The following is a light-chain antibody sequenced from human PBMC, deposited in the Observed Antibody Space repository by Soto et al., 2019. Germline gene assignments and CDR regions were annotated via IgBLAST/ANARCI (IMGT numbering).Light chain of an antibody. CDR1: QSISSW. V-gene: IGKV1-5*03. CDR3: QQYKSYST. J-gene: IGKJ1*01. Sequence: DIQITPAPSTLSASVGDRVTITFRASQSISSWLAWHQQKPGKAPKLLIYKASSLESGVPSRFSGSGSGTEFTLTISSLQPDDFATYYCQQYKSYSTFGQGTKVDI. CDR2: KAS.